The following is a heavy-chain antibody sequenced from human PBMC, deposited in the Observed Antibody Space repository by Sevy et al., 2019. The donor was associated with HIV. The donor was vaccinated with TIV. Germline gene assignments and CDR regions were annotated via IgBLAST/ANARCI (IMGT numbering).Heavy chain of an antibody. V-gene: IGHV1-8*01. CDR3: ARGLSSGWFDAFDI. J-gene: IGHJ3*02. CDR2: MNPNSGNT. Sequence: ASVKVSCKASGYTFTSYDINWVRQATGQGLEWMGWMNPNSGNTGYAQKFQGRVTMTRNTSIRTAYMELSSLRSEDTAVYYCARGLSSGWFDAFDIWGQGTMVTVSS. CDR1: GYTFTSYD. D-gene: IGHD6-19*01.